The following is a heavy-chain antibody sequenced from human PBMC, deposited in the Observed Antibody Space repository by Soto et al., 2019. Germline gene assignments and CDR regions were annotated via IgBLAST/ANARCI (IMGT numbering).Heavy chain of an antibody. CDR3: ARDWVVVVVAPRTGTDV. CDR1: GYTFTGYY. D-gene: IGHD2-15*01. V-gene: IGHV1-2*02. Sequence: ASVNVSCKASGYTFTGYYMHWVRQAPGQGLEWMGWINPNIGGTNYAQKFQGRVTMTRDTSISTAYMELSRLRSDDTAVYYCARDWVVVVVAPRTGTDVWGNGKTVTVSA. CDR2: INPNIGGT. J-gene: IGHJ6*04.